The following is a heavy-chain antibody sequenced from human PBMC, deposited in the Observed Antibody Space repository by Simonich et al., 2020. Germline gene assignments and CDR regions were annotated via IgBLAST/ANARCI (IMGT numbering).Heavy chain of an antibody. CDR3: ARWAYSSSYFDY. D-gene: IGHD6-6*01. CDR1: GGSISSSSYY. J-gene: IGHJ4*02. CDR2: TYYSRST. V-gene: IGHV4-39*01. Sequence: QLQLQESGPGLVKPSETLSLTCTVSGGSISSSSYYWGWIRQPPGKGLWWIGSTYYSRSTYHNPSLKSRVTISVDTSKNQFSLKLSSVTAADTAVYYCARWAYSSSYFDYWGQGTLVTVSS.